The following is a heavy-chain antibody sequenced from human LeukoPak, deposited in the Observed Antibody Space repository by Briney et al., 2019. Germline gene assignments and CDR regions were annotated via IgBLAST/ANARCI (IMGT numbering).Heavy chain of an antibody. V-gene: IGHV4-4*09. Sequence: SETMSLTCTVDAGSISSYYWSWIRQPPGKGLERIGYIYTSGSTNYNPSLKSRVTISVDTSKNQFSLKLSSVTAADTAVYYCARHGGIVVVPAAGGWFDPWGQGTLVTVSS. CDR1: AGSISSYY. CDR3: ARHGGIVVVPAAGGWFDP. D-gene: IGHD2-2*01. J-gene: IGHJ5*02. CDR2: IYTSGST.